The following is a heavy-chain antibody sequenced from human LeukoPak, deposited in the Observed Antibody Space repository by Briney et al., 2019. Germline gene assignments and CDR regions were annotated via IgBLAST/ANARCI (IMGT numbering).Heavy chain of an antibody. CDR2: IHYSGST. CDR1: GGSISSYY. CDR3: ASGDYGDFSRFDF. V-gene: IGHV4-59*08. Sequence: SETVSLTCTVSGGSISSYYWSWIRQPPGKGLEWIGYIHYSGSTNHNPSLKSRVTISVDTSKNQFSLKLSSVTAADTAVYYCASGDYGDFSRFDFWGQGTLVTVSS. J-gene: IGHJ4*02. D-gene: IGHD4-17*01.